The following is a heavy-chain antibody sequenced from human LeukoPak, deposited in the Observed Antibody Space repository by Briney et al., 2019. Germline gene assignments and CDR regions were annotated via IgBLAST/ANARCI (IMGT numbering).Heavy chain of an antibody. CDR3: AHIDVRVPYYYGMDV. J-gene: IGHJ6*02. CDR2: IYWNDDK. CDR1: GFSLSTSGVG. D-gene: IGHD3-10*01. Sequence: ESGATLVKPTQTLTLTCTFSGFSLSTSGVGVGWIRQPPGKALEWLALIYWNDDKRSSPSLKSRLTTTKDTSKNQVVLTMTNMDPVDTATYYCAHIDVRVPYYYGMDVWGQGTTVTVSS. V-gene: IGHV2-5*01.